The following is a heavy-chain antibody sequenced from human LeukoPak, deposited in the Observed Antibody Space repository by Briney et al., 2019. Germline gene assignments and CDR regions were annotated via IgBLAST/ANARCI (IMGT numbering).Heavy chain of an antibody. J-gene: IGHJ4*02. V-gene: IGHV4-31*03. CDR3: ARDYDSGGYHFDY. CDR2: IYYSGRT. Sequence: TLSLTCTVSGGSISSGGYYWSWIRQHPGKGLEWIRYIYYSGRTYYNPSLKSRVTISVDPSKNQFALKLSSVPAADTAVYYCARDYDSGGYHFDYWGQETLVTV. D-gene: IGHD3-10*01. CDR1: GGSISSGGYY.